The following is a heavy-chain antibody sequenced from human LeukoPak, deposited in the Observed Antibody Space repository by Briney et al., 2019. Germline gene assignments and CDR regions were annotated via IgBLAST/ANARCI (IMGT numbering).Heavy chain of an antibody. V-gene: IGHV1-18*01. Sequence: ASVNVSCKASVYTFTSYGISWVRQAPGQGLEWMGGISAYNGNTNYAQKLQGKVTMTTNTSTSTAYMELRSLRSDDTAVYYCARVRSYYDSSAYDYWGQGTLVTVSS. CDR1: VYTFTSYG. CDR2: ISAYNGNT. CDR3: ARVRSYYDSSAYDY. J-gene: IGHJ4*02. D-gene: IGHD3-22*01.